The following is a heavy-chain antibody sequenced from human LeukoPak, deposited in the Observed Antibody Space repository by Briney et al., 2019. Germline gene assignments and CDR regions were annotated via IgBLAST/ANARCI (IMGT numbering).Heavy chain of an antibody. D-gene: IGHD6-13*01. Sequence: GGSLRLSCAASGFTFSSYAMSWVCQAPGKGLEWVSAISGSGGSTYYADFVKGRFTISRGNSKNTLYLQMNSLRAEDTAVYYCAKDPQRRIAAAGTRNWFDPWGQGTLVTVSS. V-gene: IGHV3-23*01. CDR2: ISGSGGST. CDR1: GFTFSSYA. J-gene: IGHJ5*02. CDR3: AKDPQRRIAAAGTRNWFDP.